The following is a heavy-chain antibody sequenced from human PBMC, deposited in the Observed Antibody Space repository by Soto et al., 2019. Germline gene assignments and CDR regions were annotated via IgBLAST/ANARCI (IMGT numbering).Heavy chain of an antibody. Sequence: QVQLVQSGAEVKKPGSSVKVSCKASGGTFSSYAISWVRQAPGQGLEWMGGIIPISATANYAQKFQGRVTITADESTSTAYMELSSLRSEDTAVYYCARSQGSSTSLEIYYYYYYGMDVWDQGTTVTVSS. J-gene: IGHJ6*02. D-gene: IGHD2-2*01. V-gene: IGHV1-69*01. CDR3: ARSQGSSTSLEIYYYYYYGMDV. CDR1: GGTFSSYA. CDR2: IIPISATA.